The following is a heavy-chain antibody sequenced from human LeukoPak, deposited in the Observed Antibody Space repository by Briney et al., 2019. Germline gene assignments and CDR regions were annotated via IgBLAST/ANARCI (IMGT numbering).Heavy chain of an antibody. D-gene: IGHD4/OR15-4a*01. J-gene: IGHJ4*02. CDR1: GFTVSNTY. V-gene: IGHV3-53*01. Sequence: PGGSLRLSCAASGFTVSNTYTNRVRQAPGKGLEWVSIIYTAGDTYNADSVKGRFTISRDNSKNMLYLQMNSLRVEDTAVYYCARGGAPNLADYWGPGTLVTVSS. CDR2: IYTAGDT. CDR3: ARGGAPNLADY.